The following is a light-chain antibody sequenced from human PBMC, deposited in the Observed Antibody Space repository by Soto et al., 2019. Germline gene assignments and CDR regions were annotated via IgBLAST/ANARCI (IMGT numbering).Light chain of an antibody. CDR1: TTDIDNYDS. V-gene: IGLV2-18*01. J-gene: IGLJ1*01. Sequence: QCVVSQPRSVSWSPGHSVTISCTATTTDIDNYDSVSWYQQAPGTAPKLIIYDVNNRPSGAPDRFSGSTSGNTASLTISGLQAEDETDYFCSLYFSNGSIIFGPGTKVTVL. CDR3: SLYFSNGSII. CDR2: DVN.